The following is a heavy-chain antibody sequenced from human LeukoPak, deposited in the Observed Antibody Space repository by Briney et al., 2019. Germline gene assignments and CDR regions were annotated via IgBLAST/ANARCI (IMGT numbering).Heavy chain of an antibody. Sequence: ASVKVSRKASGYTFTGYYMHWVRQAPGQGLEWMGWINPNSGGTNYAQKFQGRVTMTRDTSISTAYMELSRLRSDDTAVYYCARVLPPGYSSGWYDYWGQGTLVTVSS. CDR1: GYTFTGYY. V-gene: IGHV1-2*02. J-gene: IGHJ4*02. CDR2: INPNSGGT. D-gene: IGHD6-19*01. CDR3: ARVLPPGYSSGWYDY.